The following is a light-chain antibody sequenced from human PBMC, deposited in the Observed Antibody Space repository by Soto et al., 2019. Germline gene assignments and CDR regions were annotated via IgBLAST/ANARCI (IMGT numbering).Light chain of an antibody. Sequence: NFMLTQPHSVSESPGKTVTISCTRSSGSIASNYVQWYQQRPGSAPTTVIYEDNQRPSGVPDRFSGSIDSSSNSASLTISRLNPEDEADYYCQSYDSRNVVFGGGTQLNVL. CDR1: SGSIASNY. CDR3: QSYDSRNVV. J-gene: IGLJ2*01. V-gene: IGLV6-57*04. CDR2: EDN.